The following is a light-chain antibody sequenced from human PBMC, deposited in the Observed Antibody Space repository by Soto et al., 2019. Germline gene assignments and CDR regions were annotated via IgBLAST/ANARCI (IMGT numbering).Light chain of an antibody. CDR3: QQYHNWPLT. J-gene: IGKJ4*01. Sequence: EIVLTQSPATLSLSPGERATLSCRASQSVSSYLAWYQQKPGQAPRLLIYDASNRATGIPARFSGSGSGTEFTLTISSLRSEDLAVYFCQQYHNWPLTFGGGTKVDIK. CDR2: DAS. V-gene: IGKV3-11*01. CDR1: QSVSSY.